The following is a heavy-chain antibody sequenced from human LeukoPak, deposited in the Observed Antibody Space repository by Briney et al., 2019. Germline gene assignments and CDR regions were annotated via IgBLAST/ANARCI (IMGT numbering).Heavy chain of an antibody. V-gene: IGHV3-23*01. Sequence: GGSLRLSCAASGFTFSNHAMSWVRQAPGKGLEWVSSISGGGDRINYADSVKGRFTISRGNSRNTLYLQMNNLGAEDTAVYYCAKNPLLAGTIYFDYWGQGTLVTVSS. CDR1: GFTFSNHA. CDR3: AKNPLLAGTIYFDY. D-gene: IGHD6-19*01. J-gene: IGHJ4*02. CDR2: ISGGGDRI.